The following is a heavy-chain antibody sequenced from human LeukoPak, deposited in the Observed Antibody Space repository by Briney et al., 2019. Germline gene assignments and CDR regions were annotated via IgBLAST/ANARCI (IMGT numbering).Heavy chain of an antibody. CDR1: GGSISSINW. J-gene: IGHJ5*02. CDR3: ARTPMITFGGVIVEVWFDP. Sequence: SDTLSLTCAVSGGSISSINWWSWVRQPPGKGLEWIGEIYHSGSTNYNPSLKSRATISVDKSKNQFSLKLSSVTAADTAVYYCARTPMITFGGVIVEVWFDPWGQGTLVTVSS. D-gene: IGHD3-16*02. V-gene: IGHV4-4*02. CDR2: IYHSGST.